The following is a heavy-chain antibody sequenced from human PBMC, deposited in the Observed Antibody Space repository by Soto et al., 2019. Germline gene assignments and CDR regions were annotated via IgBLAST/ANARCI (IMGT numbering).Heavy chain of an antibody. CDR1: GYTFTSYG. CDR2: ISAYNGNT. J-gene: IGHJ5*02. CDR3: ARDVPIYYDSSAQGPYNWFDP. D-gene: IGHD3-22*01. Sequence: ASVKVSCKASGYTFTSYGISWVRQAPGQGLEWMGWISAYNGNTNYAQKLQGRATMTTDTSTSTAYMELRSLRSDDTAVYYCARDVPIYYDSSAQGPYNWFDPWGQGTLVTVSS. V-gene: IGHV1-18*01.